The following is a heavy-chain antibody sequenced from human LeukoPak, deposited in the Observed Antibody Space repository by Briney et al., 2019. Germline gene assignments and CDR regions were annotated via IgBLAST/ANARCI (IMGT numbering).Heavy chain of an antibody. CDR1: GGSISSGDYY. CDR2: IYYSGST. CDR3: ARAVSLMDAWSLEY. D-gene: IGHD3-16*01. Sequence: PSQTLSLTCTVSGGSISSGDYYWSWIRQPLGKGLEWIGYIYYSGSTYYNPSLKSRVTISVDTSKNQFSLKLSSVTAADTAVYYCARAVSLMDAWSLEYWGQGTLVTVSS. V-gene: IGHV4-30-4*01. J-gene: IGHJ4*02.